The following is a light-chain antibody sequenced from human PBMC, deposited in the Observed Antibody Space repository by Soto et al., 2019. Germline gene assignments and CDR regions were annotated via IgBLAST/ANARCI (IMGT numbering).Light chain of an antibody. CDR3: QQYNSYSVT. CDR2: DAS. V-gene: IGKV1-5*01. J-gene: IGKJ5*01. CDR1: QSISSW. Sequence: DIQMTQSPSTLSASVGDRVTITCRASQSISSWLAWYQQKPGKAPKLLIYDASSLESGGPSRFSGSGSGTEFTLTSSSLQPDDFATYYCQQYNSYSVTFGQGTRLEIK.